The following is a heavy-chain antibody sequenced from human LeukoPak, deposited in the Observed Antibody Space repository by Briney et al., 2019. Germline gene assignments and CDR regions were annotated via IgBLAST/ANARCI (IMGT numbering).Heavy chain of an antibody. D-gene: IGHD3-22*01. J-gene: IGHJ4*02. CDR2: IYYSGST. Sequence: SETLSLTCTVSGGSISSSSYYWGWIRQPPGKGLEWIGSIYYSGSTYYNPSLKSRVTISVNTSKNQFSLKLSSVTAADTAVYYCAREDYYDSSGYYLVPGYWGQGTLVTVSS. CDR3: AREDYYDSSGYYLVPGY. CDR1: GGSISSSSYY. V-gene: IGHV4-39*02.